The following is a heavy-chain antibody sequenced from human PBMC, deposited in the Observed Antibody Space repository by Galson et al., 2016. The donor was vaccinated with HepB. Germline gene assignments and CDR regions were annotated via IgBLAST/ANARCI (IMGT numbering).Heavy chain of an antibody. CDR3: ARGPIRSGSYSDV. J-gene: IGHJ4*02. D-gene: IGHD3-10*01. V-gene: IGHV4-59*12. Sequence: ETLSLTCTVSGGSISTYYWIWIRQPPGKGLEWIGYIYYSGNTNYNPSLKSRVTISVDTSKNQFSLKLTSVTAADAAVYYCARGPIRSGSYSDVWGQGTLVTVSS. CDR1: GGSISTYY. CDR2: IYYSGNT.